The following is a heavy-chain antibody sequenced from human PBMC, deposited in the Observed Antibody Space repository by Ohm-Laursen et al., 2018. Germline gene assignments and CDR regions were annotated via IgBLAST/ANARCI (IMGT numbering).Heavy chain of an antibody. CDR1: GGSFSGYY. CDR3: ARVKQWLIYAFDI. Sequence: GTLSLTWAVYGGSFSGYYWSWIRQPPGKGLEWIGEINRSGSTNYNPSLKSRVTISVDTSKNQFSLKLSSVTAADTAVYYCARVKQWLIYAFDIWGQRTMGTGSS. V-gene: IGHV4-34*01. CDR2: INRSGST. D-gene: IGHD6-19*01. J-gene: IGHJ3*02.